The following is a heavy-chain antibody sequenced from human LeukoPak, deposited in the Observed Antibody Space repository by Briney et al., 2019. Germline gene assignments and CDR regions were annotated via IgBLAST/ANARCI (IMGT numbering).Heavy chain of an antibody. CDR3: ARAGYYYDSSGYYFRLHYYYMDV. V-gene: IGHV4-34*01. Sequence: SETLSLTCAVYGGSFSGYYWSWIRQPPGKGLEWIGEINHSGSTNYNPSLTSRVTISVDTSKNHFSLKLSSVTAADTAVYYCARAGYYYDSSGYYFRLHYYYMDVWGKGTTVTVSS. CDR1: GGSFSGYY. CDR2: INHSGST. D-gene: IGHD3-22*01. J-gene: IGHJ6*03.